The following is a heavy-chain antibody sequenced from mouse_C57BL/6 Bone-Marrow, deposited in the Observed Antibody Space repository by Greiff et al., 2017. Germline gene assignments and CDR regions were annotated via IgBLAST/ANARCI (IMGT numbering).Heavy chain of an antibody. J-gene: IGHJ3*01. CDR3: ARRYYDYDAY. Sequence: EVQLVESGGGLVKPGGSLKLSCAASGFTFSSYTMSWVRQTPEKRLEWVATISGGGGNTYYPDSVKGRFTISRDNAKNTLYLQMSSLRSEDTALYYCARRYYDYDAYWGQGTLVTVSA. CDR2: ISGGGGNT. CDR1: GFTFSSYT. V-gene: IGHV5-9*01. D-gene: IGHD2-4*01.